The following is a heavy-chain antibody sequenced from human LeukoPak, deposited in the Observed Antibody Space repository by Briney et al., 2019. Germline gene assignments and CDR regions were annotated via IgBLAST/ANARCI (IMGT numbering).Heavy chain of an antibody. V-gene: IGHV3-23*01. CDR1: GFTVNIYA. Sequence: GGLRPSSAASGFTVNIYAMSWVRQAPGEGVGGGLGIRGSSSSGGSVFYAASVKRRFTLSRDNSKKTLYLQMNSLRADDTAVYYCARDDDSSGTLFDYWGQGTLVTVSS. D-gene: IGHD3-22*01. CDR2: IRGSSSSGGSV. CDR3: ARDDDSSGTLFDY. J-gene: IGHJ4*02.